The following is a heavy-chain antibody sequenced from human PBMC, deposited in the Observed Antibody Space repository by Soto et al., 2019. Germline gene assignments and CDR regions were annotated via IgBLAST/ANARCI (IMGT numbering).Heavy chain of an antibody. D-gene: IGHD2-2*03. CDR1: GFTFGDYA. Sequence: HPGGSLRLSCTASGFTFGDYAMSWFRQAPGKGLEWVGFIRSKAYGGTTEYAASVKGRFTISRDDSKSIAYLQMNSLKTEDTAVYYCTRWGGLDIVVVPAAEEHWFDPWGQGTLVTVSS. CDR3: TRWGGLDIVVVPAAEEHWFDP. J-gene: IGHJ5*02. V-gene: IGHV3-49*03. CDR2: IRSKAYGGTT.